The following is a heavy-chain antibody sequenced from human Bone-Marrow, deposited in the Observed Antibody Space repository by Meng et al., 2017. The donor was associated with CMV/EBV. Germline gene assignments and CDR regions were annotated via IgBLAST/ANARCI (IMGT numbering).Heavy chain of an antibody. CDR3: AKDSSSGSHYFLDD. Sequence: GESLKISCAASGFTFSSYAMSWVRQAPGKGLEWVSDISGSGGSTYYADSMKGRFTISRDNSKNTLYLQMNSLRAEDTAVYYCAKDSSSGSHYFLDDWGQGTLVTVSS. V-gene: IGHV3-23*01. J-gene: IGHJ4*02. CDR1: GFTFSSYA. D-gene: IGHD6-13*01. CDR2: ISGSGGST.